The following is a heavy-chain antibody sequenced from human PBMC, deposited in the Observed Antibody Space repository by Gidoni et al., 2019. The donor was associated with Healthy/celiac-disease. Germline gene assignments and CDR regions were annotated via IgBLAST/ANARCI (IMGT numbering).Heavy chain of an antibody. CDR1: GFTFSSYS. CDR2: ISSSSSYI. D-gene: IGHD6-13*01. CDR3: ARDDSSSWYGRFGY. V-gene: IGHV3-21*01. J-gene: IGHJ4*02. Sequence: EVQLVESGGGLVKPGGSLRLSCAASGFTFSSYSMNWVRQAPGKGLEWVSSISSSSSYIYYADSVKGRFTISRDNAKNSLYLQMNSLRAEDTAVYYCARDDSSSWYGRFGYWGQGTLVTVSS.